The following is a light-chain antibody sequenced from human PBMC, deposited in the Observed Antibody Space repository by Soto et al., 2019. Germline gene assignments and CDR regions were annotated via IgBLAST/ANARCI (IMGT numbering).Light chain of an antibody. CDR1: QSFRGL. CDR3: QQRHMWPIT. V-gene: IGKV3-11*01. J-gene: IGKJ1*01. CDR2: DAY. Sequence: EVVLTQSPVTLSLSPGERATLSCRASQSFRGLLAWYQQKPGQAPRLLIYDAYNRATGIPPRFSGSGSGTDFTLTICSLEPEDSAVYYCQQRHMWPITVGQGTKVDIK.